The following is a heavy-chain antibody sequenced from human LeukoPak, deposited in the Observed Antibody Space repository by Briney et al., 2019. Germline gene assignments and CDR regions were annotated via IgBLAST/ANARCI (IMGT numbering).Heavy chain of an antibody. D-gene: IGHD1-26*01. CDR3: ARDASGSYYDYYYYMDV. J-gene: IGHJ6*03. CDR2: IYTSGST. Sequence: PSQTLSLTCTVSGGSISSGSYYWSWIRQPAGKGLEWIGRIYTSGSTNYNPSLKSRVTISVDTSKNQFSLKLSSVTAADTAVYFCARDASGSYYDYYYYMDVWGKGTTVTVSS. V-gene: IGHV4-61*02. CDR1: GGSISSGSYY.